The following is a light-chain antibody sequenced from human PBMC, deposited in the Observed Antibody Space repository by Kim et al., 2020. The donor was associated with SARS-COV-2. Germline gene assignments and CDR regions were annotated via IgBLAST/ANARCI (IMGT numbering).Light chain of an antibody. Sequence: ASVGDRVIITCRASQSIGNWLNWYQQKPGEAPHLLIFRASALRGGVPPRFSGSTSGTDFTLTISSLQPEDVATYYCQQSYDFPRTFGQGTKVDIK. CDR1: QSIGNW. CDR2: RAS. CDR3: QQSYDFPRT. V-gene: IGKV1-39*01. J-gene: IGKJ1*01.